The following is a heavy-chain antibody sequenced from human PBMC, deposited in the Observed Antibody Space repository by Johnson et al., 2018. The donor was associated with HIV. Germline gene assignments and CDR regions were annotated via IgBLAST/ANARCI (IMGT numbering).Heavy chain of an antibody. CDR1: GFTVSSNY. V-gene: IGHV3-66*01. J-gene: IGHJ3*02. D-gene: IGHD6-13*01. CDR2: IYSGGST. CDR3: ARSKGSIWYGSAFDI. Sequence: VQLVESGGGVVQPGRSLRLSCAASGFTVSSNYMTWVRQAPGKGLEWVSVIYSGGSTYYADSVKGRFIISRDNSKNTLLLQMNSLRVDDTAVYYCARSKGSIWYGSAFDIWGQGTMVTVSS.